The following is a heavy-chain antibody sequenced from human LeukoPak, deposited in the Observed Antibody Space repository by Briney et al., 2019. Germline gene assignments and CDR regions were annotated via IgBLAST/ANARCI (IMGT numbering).Heavy chain of an antibody. Sequence: GGSLRLSCAASGFTFDDYTMHWVRQALGKGLEWVSLISWDGGSTYYADSVKGRFTISRDNSKNSLYLQMNSLRTEDTALYYCAKGEEQWLVGYFDYWGQGTLVTVSS. D-gene: IGHD6-19*01. J-gene: IGHJ4*02. V-gene: IGHV3-43*01. CDR1: GFTFDDYT. CDR2: ISWDGGST. CDR3: AKGEEQWLVGYFDY.